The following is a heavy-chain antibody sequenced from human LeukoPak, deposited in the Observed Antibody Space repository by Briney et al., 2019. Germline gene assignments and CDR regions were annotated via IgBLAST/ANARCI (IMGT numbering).Heavy chain of an antibody. D-gene: IGHD3-3*01. V-gene: IGHV3-48*04. Sequence: GGSLRLSCAASGFTFSSYSMNWVRQAPGKGLEWVSYISSSSSTIYYADSVKGRFTISRDNAKNSLYLQMNSLRAEDTAVYYCARGPGVAAPWEYFQHWGQGTLVTVSS. CDR3: ARGPGVAAPWEYFQH. J-gene: IGHJ1*01. CDR1: GFTFSSYS. CDR2: ISSSSSTI.